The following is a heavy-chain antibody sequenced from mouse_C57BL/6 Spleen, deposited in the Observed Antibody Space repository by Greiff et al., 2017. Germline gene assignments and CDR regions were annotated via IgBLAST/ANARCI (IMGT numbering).Heavy chain of an antibody. Sequence: QVQLQQSGAELVKPGASVKLSCKASGYTFTSYWMHWVKQRPGRGLEWIGRIDPNSGGTKYNDKFKSKATLTVDQPSSTAYMQLSSLTSDDSSVYYCARSNTTVVAKGYFDVWGTGTTVAVSS. CDR1: GYTFTSYW. J-gene: IGHJ1*03. CDR2: IDPNSGGT. V-gene: IGHV1-72*01. CDR3: ARSNTTVVAKGYFDV. D-gene: IGHD1-1*01.